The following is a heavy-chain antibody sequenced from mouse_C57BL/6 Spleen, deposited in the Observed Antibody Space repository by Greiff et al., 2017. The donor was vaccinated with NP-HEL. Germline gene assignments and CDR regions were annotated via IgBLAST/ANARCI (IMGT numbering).Heavy chain of an antibody. V-gene: IGHV14-4*01. CDR2: IDPENGDT. Sequence: VQLQQSGAELVRPGASVKLSCTASGFNIKDDYMHWVKQRPEQGLEWIGWIDPENGDTEYASKFQGKATITADTSSNTAYLQLSSLTSEDTAVYYCTTGDYGSGYYFDYWGQGTTLTVSS. CDR3: TTGDYGSGYYFDY. J-gene: IGHJ2*01. D-gene: IGHD1-1*01. CDR1: GFNIKDDY.